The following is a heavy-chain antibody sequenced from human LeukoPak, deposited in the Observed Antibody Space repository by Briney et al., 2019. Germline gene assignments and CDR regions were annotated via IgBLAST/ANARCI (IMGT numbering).Heavy chain of an antibody. CDR2: IDRNGDST. CDR1: GFTFEDYG. CDR3: AAKYGSGSYDY. Sequence: PGGSLRLSCAASGFTFEDYGMSWVRQGPGKGLEWVSAIDRNGDSTGYADSVKGRFTISRDNAKNSLFLQMNSLRAEDTAVYYCAAKYGSGSYDYWGQGTLVTVSS. J-gene: IGHJ4*02. D-gene: IGHD3-10*01. V-gene: IGHV3-20*04.